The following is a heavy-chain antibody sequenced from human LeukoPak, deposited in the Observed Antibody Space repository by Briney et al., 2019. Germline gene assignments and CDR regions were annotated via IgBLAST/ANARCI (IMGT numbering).Heavy chain of an antibody. D-gene: IGHD3-16*01. CDR2: ITSSGSSI. CDR1: GFTFSSYQ. Sequence: GGSLRLSCAASGFTFSSYQMNWVRQAPGKGLEWVSYITSSGSSIYYADSVKGRFTISRDNAKNSLYLQMNSLRAEDKAVYYCARDPEAYYDYVWGTGGTFDIWGQGTMVTVSS. CDR3: ARDPEAYYDYVWGTGGTFDI. V-gene: IGHV3-48*03. J-gene: IGHJ3*02.